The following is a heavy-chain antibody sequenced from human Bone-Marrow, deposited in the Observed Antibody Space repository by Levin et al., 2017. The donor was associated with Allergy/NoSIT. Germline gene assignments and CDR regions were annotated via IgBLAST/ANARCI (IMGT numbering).Heavy chain of an antibody. CDR2: ISGSSSYI. Sequence: GGSLRLSCLASGFSLSSYTMNWVRQAPGKGLEWVASISGSSSYIFYADSLNGRFTVSRDNAENSVYLQMNSLRADDTAVYFCARDQDYGFLSGLGWFDPWGQGTQVTVSS. D-gene: IGHD3-3*01. CDR3: ARDQDYGFLSGLGWFDP. CDR1: GFSLSSYT. V-gene: IGHV3-21*06. J-gene: IGHJ5*02.